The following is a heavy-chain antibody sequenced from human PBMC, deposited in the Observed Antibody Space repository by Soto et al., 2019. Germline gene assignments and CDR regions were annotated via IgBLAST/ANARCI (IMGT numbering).Heavy chain of an antibody. Sequence: ASVKVSCKASGYTFTGSGISWVRQAPGQGLEWMGWISAYNGNTNYAQKLQGRVTMTTDTSTSTAYMELRSLRSDDTAVYYCARRISNWNYEDYWGQGTLVTVSS. CDR1: GYTFTGSG. CDR3: ARRISNWNYEDY. CDR2: ISAYNGNT. J-gene: IGHJ4*02. V-gene: IGHV1-18*01. D-gene: IGHD1-7*01.